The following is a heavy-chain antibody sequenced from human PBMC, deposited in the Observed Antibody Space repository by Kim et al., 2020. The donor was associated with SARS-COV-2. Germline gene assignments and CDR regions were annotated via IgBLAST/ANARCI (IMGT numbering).Heavy chain of an antibody. CDR2: IYHSGST. D-gene: IGHD2-15*01. V-gene: IGHV4-4*02. CDR3: ARETYDCSGGSCYLVFDY. CDR1: GGSISSSNW. Sequence: SETLSLTCAVSGGSISSSNWWSWVRQPPGKGLEWIGEIYHSGSTNYNPSLKSRVTISVDKSKNQFSLKLSSVTAADTAVYYCARETYDCSGGSCYLVFDYWGQGTLVTVSS. J-gene: IGHJ4*02.